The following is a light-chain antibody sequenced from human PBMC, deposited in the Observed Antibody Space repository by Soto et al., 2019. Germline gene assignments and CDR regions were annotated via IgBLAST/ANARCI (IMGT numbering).Light chain of an antibody. J-gene: IGKJ1*01. CDR3: LPYQSYWT. CDR2: QAS. CDR1: QSISRQ. V-gene: IGKV1-5*03. Sequence: DIPMTQSPSTLSASVGDRVSITCRASQSISRQLAWYQQKPGKAPNLLIYQASNLETGVPSRFTGSGSGTEFTLNISIRQPDDLATYDCLPYQSYWTFGQGPKVEVK.